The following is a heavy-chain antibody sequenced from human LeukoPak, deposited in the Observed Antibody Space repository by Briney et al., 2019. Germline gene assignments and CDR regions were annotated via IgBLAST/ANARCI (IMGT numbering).Heavy chain of an antibody. Sequence: ASVKVSCKASGYTFTGYYMNWVRQAPGQGLEWMGRINPNSGGTKYAQKIQGRVTMTRDTSISTAYMELSRLRSDDTAVYYCARGGKVMITEVRGALVSRDGFDIWGQGTMVTVSS. J-gene: IGHJ3*02. CDR2: INPNSGGT. D-gene: IGHD3-10*01. CDR1: GYTFTGYY. CDR3: ARGGKVMITEVRGALVSRDGFDI. V-gene: IGHV1-2*06.